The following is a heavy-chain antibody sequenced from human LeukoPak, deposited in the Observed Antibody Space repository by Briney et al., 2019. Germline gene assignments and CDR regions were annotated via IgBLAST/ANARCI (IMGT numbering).Heavy chain of an antibody. J-gene: IGHJ4*02. CDR1: GVSFSGYY. V-gene: IGHV4-34*01. CDR2: INHSGST. Sequence: PSETLSLTCAVYGVSFSGYYWSWIRQPPGKGLEWVGEINHSGSTNDNPSLKRRGTISVHTPNHQFSLKLSSLPAADTAVYYCAREPSVRYYGSGSYYYFDYWGQGPLVTVSS. CDR3: AREPSVRYYGSGSYYYFDY. D-gene: IGHD3-10*01.